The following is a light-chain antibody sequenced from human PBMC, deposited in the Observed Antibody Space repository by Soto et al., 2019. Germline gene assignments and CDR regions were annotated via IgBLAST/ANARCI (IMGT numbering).Light chain of an antibody. Sequence: EIVLTQSPGTLSLSPGERATLSCRASQSVSSSYLAWYQQKPGQAPRLLIYGASSRATGIPDRFSGSGSGTDSTLTISRLEPEDFAVYYCQQYGSSLETFGQGTKVEIK. J-gene: IGKJ1*01. CDR2: GAS. V-gene: IGKV3-20*01. CDR3: QQYGSSLET. CDR1: QSVSSSY.